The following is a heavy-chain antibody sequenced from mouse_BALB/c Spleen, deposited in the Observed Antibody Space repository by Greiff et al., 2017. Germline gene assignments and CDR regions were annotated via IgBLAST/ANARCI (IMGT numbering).Heavy chain of an antibody. CDR1: GYTFTDYA. Sequence: QVQLQQSGAELVRPGVSVKISCKGSGYTFTDYAMHWVKQSHAKSLEWIGVISTYYGDASYNQKFKGKATMTVDKSSSTAYMELARLTSEDSAIYYCARGGYDGYYFDYWGQGTTLTVSS. CDR3: ARGGYDGYYFDY. V-gene: IGHV1S137*01. CDR2: ISTYYGDA. J-gene: IGHJ2*01. D-gene: IGHD2-3*01.